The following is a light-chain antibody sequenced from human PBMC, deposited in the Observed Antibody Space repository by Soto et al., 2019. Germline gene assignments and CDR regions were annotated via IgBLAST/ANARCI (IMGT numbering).Light chain of an antibody. J-gene: IGKJ1*01. V-gene: IGKV3-11*01. Sequence: EIVLTQSPATLSLSPGERATLSCRASQSVSSYLAWYQQKPGQAPRLLIYDASNRATGIPARFSGSGSGTEFPLTTSSLEPEDFAVYYCQQRNNWPPWTFGQGTKVEIK. CDR2: DAS. CDR1: QSVSSY. CDR3: QQRNNWPPWT.